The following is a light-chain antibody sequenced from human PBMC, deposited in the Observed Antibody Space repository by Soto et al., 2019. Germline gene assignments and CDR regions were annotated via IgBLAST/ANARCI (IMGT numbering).Light chain of an antibody. CDR1: SSDVGGFNS. CDR2: DVN. V-gene: IGLV2-11*01. Sequence: QSALTQPRSVSGSPGQSVTISCTGTSSDVGGFNSVSWYQQHPGKAPKLVIYDVNKRPSGVPDRFSGSKSGSTASLTISGLQAEDEADYYCCSYAGSYSYAFATGTKVTVL. CDR3: CSYAGSYSYA. J-gene: IGLJ1*01.